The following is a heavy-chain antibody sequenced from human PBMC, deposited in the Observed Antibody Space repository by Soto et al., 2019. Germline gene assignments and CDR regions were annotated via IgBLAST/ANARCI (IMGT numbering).Heavy chain of an antibody. CDR3: ARHRIAATGPEY. Sequence: GESLKISCKGSGYTFTDYWITWVRQLPGKGLECMGRIDPRDSYTNYNPSFQGHVTISADRSISTAYLQWSSLKAPDTAIYYCARHRIAATGPEYWGQGTLVTVS. CDR1: GYTFTDYW. J-gene: IGHJ4*02. CDR2: IDPRDSYT. D-gene: IGHD6-13*01. V-gene: IGHV5-10-1*01.